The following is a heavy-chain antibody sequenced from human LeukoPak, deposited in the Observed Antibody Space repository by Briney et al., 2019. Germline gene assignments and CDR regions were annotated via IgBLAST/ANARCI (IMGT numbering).Heavy chain of an antibody. CDR1: GFTFSGSA. V-gene: IGHV3-73*01. CDR3: TRSRAYYYASGIYSRSFDY. CDR2: IRSKASTYAT. D-gene: IGHD3-10*01. Sequence: PGGSLRLSCAASGFTFSGSAMHWVRQASGKGLEWVGRIRSKASTYATAYAASVKGRFTISRDDSKNTAYLQMNSLKTEDTAVYYCTRSRAYYYASGIYSRSFDYWGQGTLVTVSS. J-gene: IGHJ4*02.